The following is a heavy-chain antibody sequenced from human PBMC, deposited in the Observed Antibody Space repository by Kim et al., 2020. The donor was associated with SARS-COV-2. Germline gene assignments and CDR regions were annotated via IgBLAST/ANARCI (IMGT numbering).Heavy chain of an antibody. CDR3: VKSPLKTNYASGSYDKAVAWLDP. D-gene: IGHD3-10*01. CDR1: GFTFSTST. J-gene: IGHJ5*02. Sequence: GGSLRLSCTASGFTFSTSTMTWVRQAPGKGLEWVSTISASGDNTYDTDSVKGRFTVSRDNSENTLYLQMNSLKVEDTAVYFCVKSPLKTNYASGSYDKAVAWLDPWGQGTLVTVSS. CDR2: ISASGDNT. V-gene: IGHV3-23*01.